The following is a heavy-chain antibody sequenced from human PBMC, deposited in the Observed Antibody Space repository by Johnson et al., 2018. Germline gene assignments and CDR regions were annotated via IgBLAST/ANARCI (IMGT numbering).Heavy chain of an antibody. D-gene: IGHD2-21*01. CDR1: GGSISSYY. V-gene: IGHV4-59*01. J-gene: IGHJ6*03. Sequence: QVQLQESGPGLVKPSETLSLTCTVSGGSISSYYWSWIRQPPGKGLEWIGYIYYSGSTNYNPSLKSRVTISVDKSKNQFSLKLSSVTAADPAVYYCARGYSSLIDYYYYMDVWGKGTTVTVSS. CDR3: ARGYSSLIDYYYYMDV. CDR2: IYYSGST.